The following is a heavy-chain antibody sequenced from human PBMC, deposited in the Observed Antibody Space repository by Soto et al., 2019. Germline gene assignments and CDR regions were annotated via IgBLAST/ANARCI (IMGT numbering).Heavy chain of an antibody. D-gene: IGHD3-3*01. J-gene: IGHJ4*02. CDR1: GFTLTSSA. CDR2: IVVGSGNT. V-gene: IGHV1-58*01. CDR3: AAGSVDLTIFGVVPAPD. Sequence: GASVKVSCKASGFTLTSSAVQWVRQARGQRLEWIGWIVVGSGNTNYAQKFQERVTITRDMSTSTAYMELSSLRSEDTAVYYCAAGSVDLTIFGVVPAPDWGQGTLVTVSS.